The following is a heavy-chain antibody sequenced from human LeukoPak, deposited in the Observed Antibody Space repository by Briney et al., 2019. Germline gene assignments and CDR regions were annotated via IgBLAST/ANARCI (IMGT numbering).Heavy chain of an antibody. CDR3: ARDRYDILTGYYFLYYFDY. D-gene: IGHD3-9*01. J-gene: IGHJ4*02. V-gene: IGHV1-2*02. CDR1: GYTFTGYY. Sequence: ASVKVSCKASGYTFTGYYMHWVRQAPGQGLEWMGWINPNSGGTNYAQKFQGRVTTTRDTSISTAYMELSRLRSDDTAVYYCARDRYDILTGYYFLYYFDYWGQGTLVTVSS. CDR2: INPNSGGT.